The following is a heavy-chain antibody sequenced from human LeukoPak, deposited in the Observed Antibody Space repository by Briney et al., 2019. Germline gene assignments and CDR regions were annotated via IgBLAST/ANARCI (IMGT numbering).Heavy chain of an antibody. D-gene: IGHD2-15*01. CDR2: INPNSGGT. J-gene: IGHJ4*02. CDR1: GYTFTGYY. Sequence: ASVKVSCKASGYTFTGYYMHWVRQAPGQGLEWMGWINPNSGGTNYAQKFQGWVTMTRDTSISTAYMELSRLRSDDTAVYYCARDHQNYCSGGSCYIYWGQGTLVTVSS. CDR3: ARDHQNYCSGGSCYIY. V-gene: IGHV1-2*04.